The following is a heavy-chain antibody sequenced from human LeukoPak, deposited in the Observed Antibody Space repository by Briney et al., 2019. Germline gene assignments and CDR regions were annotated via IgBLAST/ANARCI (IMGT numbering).Heavy chain of an antibody. D-gene: IGHD6-13*01. J-gene: IGHJ5*02. Sequence: PGGSLRLSCAASGFSFKNYAMSWVRQAPGKGLEWVSAISGSGGSTYYADSVKGRFTISRDNSKNTLYLQMNSLRAEDTAVYYCAKPRPSYSSSWYDHWGQGTLVTVSS. CDR3: AKPRPSYSSSWYDH. V-gene: IGHV3-23*01. CDR2: ISGSGGST. CDR1: GFSFKNYA.